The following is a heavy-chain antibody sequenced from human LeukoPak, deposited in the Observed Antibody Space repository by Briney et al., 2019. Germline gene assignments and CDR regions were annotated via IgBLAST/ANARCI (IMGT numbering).Heavy chain of an antibody. CDR1: GFTFSSYG. D-gene: IGHD3-3*01. Sequence: AGGSLRLSCAASGFTFSSYGMHWVRQAPGKGLEWVAFIRYDGSNKYYADSVKGRFTISRDNSKNTLYLQMNSLRAEDTAVYYCAKDRRVVTGEYFQHWGQGTLVTVSS. CDR3: AKDRRVVTGEYFQH. V-gene: IGHV3-30*02. CDR2: IRYDGSNK. J-gene: IGHJ1*01.